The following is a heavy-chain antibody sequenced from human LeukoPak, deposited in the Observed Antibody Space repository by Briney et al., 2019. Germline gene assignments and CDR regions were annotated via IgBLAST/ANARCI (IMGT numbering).Heavy chain of an antibody. V-gene: IGHV4-61*02. CDR1: GGSISSGSYY. D-gene: IGHD3-3*01. CDR3: ARGGRTYYDFWSGYGFDY. Sequence: SQTLSLTCTVSGGSISSGSYYWSWIRQPAGKGLEWIGRIYTSGSTNYNPSLKSRVTISVDTSKNQFSLKLSSVTAADTAVYYCARGGRTYYDFWSGYGFDYWGQGTLATVSS. J-gene: IGHJ4*02. CDR2: IYTSGST.